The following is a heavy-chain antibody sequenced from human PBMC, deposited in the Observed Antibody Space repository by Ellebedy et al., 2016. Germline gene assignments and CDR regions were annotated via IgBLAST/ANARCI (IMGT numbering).Heavy chain of an antibody. D-gene: IGHD6-13*01. CDR1: GFTFSSYS. CDR2: ISSSNSYI. J-gene: IGHJ4*02. V-gene: IGHV3-21*01. CDR3: VRGTVAAPGTDY. Sequence: GGSLRLSXAASGFTFSSYSMNWVRQAPGKGLEWVSSISSSNSYIYYADSVKGRFTISRDNAKNTLYLQMNSLRGEDTAVYYCVRGTVAAPGTDYWGQGTLVTVSS.